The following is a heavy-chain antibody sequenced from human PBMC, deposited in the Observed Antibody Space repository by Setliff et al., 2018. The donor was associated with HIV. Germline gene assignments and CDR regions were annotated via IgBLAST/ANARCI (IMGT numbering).Heavy chain of an antibody. CDR2: IYYSGKT. CDR1: GGSISSSSYY. CDR3: ARGYSNLYYYYYYGMDV. J-gene: IGHJ6*02. D-gene: IGHD4-4*01. V-gene: IGHV4-39*07. Sequence: PSETLSLTCTVSGGSISSSSYYWGWIRQPPGKGLEWIGSIYYSGKTNYNPSLKSRVTISVDTSKNQFSLKLSSVTAADTAVYYCARGYSNLYYYYYYGMDVWGQGTTVTVSS.